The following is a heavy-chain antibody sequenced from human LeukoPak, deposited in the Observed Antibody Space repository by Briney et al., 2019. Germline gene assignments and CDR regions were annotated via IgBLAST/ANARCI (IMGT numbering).Heavy chain of an antibody. CDR1: GGTFSSYA. V-gene: IGHV1-69*13. J-gene: IGHJ4*02. CDR3: ARDPGYSGSPDY. D-gene: IGHD3-10*01. Sequence: ASVTVSCKASGGTFSSYAISWVRQAPGQGLEWMGGIVPIFGTANYAQKFQGRVTITADESTSTAYMELSSLRSEDTAVYYCARDPGYSGSPDYWGQGTLVTVSS. CDR2: IVPIFGTA.